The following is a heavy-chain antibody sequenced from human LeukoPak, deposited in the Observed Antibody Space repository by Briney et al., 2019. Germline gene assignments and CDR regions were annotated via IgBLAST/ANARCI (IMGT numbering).Heavy chain of an antibody. CDR2: IYTSGST. V-gene: IGHV4-4*07. Sequence: SETLSLTCTVSGGSISSYYWSWIRQPAGKGLEWIGRIYTSGSTNCNPSLKSRVTMSVDTSKNQFSLKLSSVTAADTAVYYCARDAGNYFVSGSYGYFDYWGQGTLVTVSS. CDR3: ARDAGNYFVSGSYGYFDY. D-gene: IGHD3-10*01. J-gene: IGHJ4*02. CDR1: GGSISSYY.